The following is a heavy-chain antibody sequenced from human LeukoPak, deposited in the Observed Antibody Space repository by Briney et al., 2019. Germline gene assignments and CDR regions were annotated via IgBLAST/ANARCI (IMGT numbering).Heavy chain of an antibody. CDR2: ISSSGSTI. CDR3: ARDGGAAAGAFGY. Sequence: PGGPLRLSCAASGFTFSRYEMNWVRQAPGKGLEWVSYISSSGSTIYYADSVKGRFTISTDNAKNSLYLQMNSLRAEDTAVYYCARDGGAAAGAFGYWGQGTLVTVSS. D-gene: IGHD6-13*01. J-gene: IGHJ4*02. CDR1: GFTFSRYE. V-gene: IGHV3-48*03.